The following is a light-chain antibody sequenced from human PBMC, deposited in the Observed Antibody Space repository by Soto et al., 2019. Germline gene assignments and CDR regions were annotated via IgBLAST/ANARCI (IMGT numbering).Light chain of an antibody. Sequence: QSVLTQPPSASGTPGQRVTISCSGSSSNIGSNTVNWYQQLPGTAPKLLIFNDNQRPSGVPDRFSGSKSGTSASLAISGLQSKDEADYYCAAWDDSPNGPVFGGGTQLTVL. V-gene: IGLV1-44*01. CDR2: NDN. J-gene: IGLJ3*02. CDR1: SSNIGSNT. CDR3: AAWDDSPNGPV.